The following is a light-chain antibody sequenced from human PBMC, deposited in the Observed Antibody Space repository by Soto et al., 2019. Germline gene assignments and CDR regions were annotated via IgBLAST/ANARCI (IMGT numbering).Light chain of an antibody. CDR3: QQYGSSPSIT. CDR1: QSVSSSY. J-gene: IGKJ5*01. V-gene: IGKV3-20*01. Sequence: EIRLPPSPCTLSLSIGERAPLSCRASQSVSSSYLAWCQQKPGQPPRLLIYGASSRATGIPDRFSGSGSGTDFTLTISRLEPEDFAVYYCQQYGSSPSITFGQGTRLET. CDR2: GAS.